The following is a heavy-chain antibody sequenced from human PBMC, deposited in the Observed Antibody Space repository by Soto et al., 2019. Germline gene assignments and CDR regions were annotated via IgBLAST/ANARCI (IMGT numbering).Heavy chain of an antibody. D-gene: IGHD5-12*01. J-gene: IGHJ5*02. CDR1: GYTFTSYY. V-gene: IGHV1-46*01. CDR3: ARERGRGYSGYVRFDP. Sequence: GASVKVSCKASGYTFTSYYIHWVRQAPGQGLEWMGIINPSGGSTSYAQKFQGRVTMTRDTSTSTVYMELSSLRSEDTAVYYCARERGRGYSGYVRFDPWGQGTLVTVSS. CDR2: INPSGGST.